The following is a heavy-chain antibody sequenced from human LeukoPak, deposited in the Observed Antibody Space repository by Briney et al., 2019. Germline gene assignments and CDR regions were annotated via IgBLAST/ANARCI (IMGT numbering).Heavy chain of an antibody. Sequence: SETLSLTCTVPGGSISSGSYYWSWIRQPAGKGLEWIGRIYTSGSTNYNPSLKSRVTISVDTSKNQFSLKLSSVTAADTAVYYCARDTKRRPDSSSPGVGAFDIWGQGTMVTVSS. CDR2: IYTSGST. J-gene: IGHJ3*02. CDR1: GGSISSGSYY. V-gene: IGHV4-61*02. CDR3: ARDTKRRPDSSSPGVGAFDI. D-gene: IGHD6-13*01.